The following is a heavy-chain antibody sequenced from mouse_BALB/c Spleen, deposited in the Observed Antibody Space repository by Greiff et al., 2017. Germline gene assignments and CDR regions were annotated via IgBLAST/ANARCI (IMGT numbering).Heavy chain of an antibody. J-gene: IGHJ1*01. CDR2: ISSGSSTI. D-gene: IGHD2-1*01. CDR1: GFTFSSFG. V-gene: IGHV5-17*02. CDR3: ARCCGNYQLPWYFDA. Sequence: EVQLQESGGGLVQPGGSRKLSCAASGFTFSSFGMHWVRQAPGKGLEWVAYISSGSSTIYYADTVKGRFTISRDNPKNTLFLQMTSLRSEDTAMYYCARCCGNYQLPWYFDAWGPGTTVTVSS.